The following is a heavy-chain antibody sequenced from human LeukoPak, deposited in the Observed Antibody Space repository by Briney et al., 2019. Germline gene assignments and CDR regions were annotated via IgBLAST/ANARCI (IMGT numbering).Heavy chain of an antibody. CDR3: ARVSVGATRLVDY. J-gene: IGHJ4*02. V-gene: IGHV1-69*05. D-gene: IGHD1-26*01. Sequence: ASVKVSCKASGGTFSSYAISWVRRAPGQGLEWMGGIIPIFGTANYAQKFQGRVTITTDESTSTAYMELSSLRSEDTAVYYCARVSVGATRLVDYWGQGTLVTVSS. CDR1: GGTFSSYA. CDR2: IIPIFGTA.